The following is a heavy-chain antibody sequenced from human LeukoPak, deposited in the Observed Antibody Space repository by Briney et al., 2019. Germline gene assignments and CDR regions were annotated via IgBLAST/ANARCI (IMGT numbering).Heavy chain of an antibody. D-gene: IGHD3-3*01. CDR2: IIPIFGTA. CDR3: ARSRSRFLEWLSPVGY. J-gene: IGHJ4*02. V-gene: IGHV1-69*01. Sequence: ASVKVSCKASGGTFSSYAISWVRQAPGQGLEWMGGIIPIFGTANYAQKFQGRVTITAEESTSTAYMELSSLRSEDTAVYYGARSRSRFLEWLSPVGYWGQGTLVTASS. CDR1: GGTFSSYA.